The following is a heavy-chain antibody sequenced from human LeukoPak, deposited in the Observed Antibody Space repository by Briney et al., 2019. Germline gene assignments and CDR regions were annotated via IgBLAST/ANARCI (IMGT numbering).Heavy chain of an antibody. J-gene: IGHJ6*03. CDR3: ARLIGQWRIYYYYYYMDV. D-gene: IGHD6-19*01. Sequence: ASVKVSCKASGYTFTSYAMHWVRQAPGQRLEWMGWINAGNGNTKYSQEFQGRVTITRDTSASTAYMELSRLRSDDTAVYYCARLIGQWRIYYYYYYMDVWGKGTTVTVSS. V-gene: IGHV1-3*01. CDR1: GYTFTSYA. CDR2: INAGNGNT.